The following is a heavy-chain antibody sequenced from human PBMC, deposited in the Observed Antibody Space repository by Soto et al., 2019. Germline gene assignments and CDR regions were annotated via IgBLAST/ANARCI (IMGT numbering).Heavy chain of an antibody. J-gene: IGHJ6*03. CDR3: ARETYDTGYYYYMDV. CDR2: IKQDGSEK. D-gene: IGHD3-9*01. Sequence: GGSLRLSCAASGFTFSSYWMSWVRQAPGKGLEWVANIKQDGSEKYYVDSVKGRFTISRDNAKNSLYLQMNSLRAEDTAVYYCARETYDTGYYYYMDVWGKGTTVTVSS. CDR1: GFTFSSYW. V-gene: IGHV3-7*01.